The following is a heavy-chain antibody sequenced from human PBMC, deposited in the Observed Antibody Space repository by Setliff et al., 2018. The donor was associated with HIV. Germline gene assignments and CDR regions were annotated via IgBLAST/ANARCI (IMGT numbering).Heavy chain of an antibody. J-gene: IGHJ3*02. CDR1: GYTFASYA. CDR3: ARDTSRSDESAFDI. Sequence: ASVKVSCKASGYTFASYAMHWVRQAPGQRLEWMGWTSAYNGHTDYAQKIQGRVTLTTDTSTSTAYMELKSLISEDTAVYYCARDTSRSDESAFDIWGQGTMVTVSS. D-gene: IGHD6-19*01. V-gene: IGHV1-18*01. CDR2: TSAYNGHT.